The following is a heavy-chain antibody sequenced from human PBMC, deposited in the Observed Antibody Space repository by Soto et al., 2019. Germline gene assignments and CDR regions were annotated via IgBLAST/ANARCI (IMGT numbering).Heavy chain of an antibody. Sequence: GSVKVSFKASGYPFIGYYIHWVRQAPGQGLEWMGRINPRSGDTTYAQKFQGRLTMTRDTSISTAYMELSSLRSDDTAVYYCGRDGVGATPLGWFDPWGQGSLVTVS. CDR1: GYPFIGYY. CDR3: GRDGVGATPLGWFDP. CDR2: INPRSGDT. J-gene: IGHJ5*02. D-gene: IGHD1-26*01. V-gene: IGHV1-2*06.